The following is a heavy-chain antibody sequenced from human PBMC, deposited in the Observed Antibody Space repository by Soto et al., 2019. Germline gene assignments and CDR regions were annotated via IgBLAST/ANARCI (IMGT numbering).Heavy chain of an antibody. J-gene: IGHJ4*02. CDR1: GFTFGGYG. Sequence: VQLVESGGGVVQPGRSLRLSCVASGFTFGGYGMHWVRQAPGKGLEWVSAISGSGTSTYYADSVKGRFTISRDNSKNTLYMQMNSLRAEDTAVYYCAKVGYYDSSGYYVLAYWGQGTLVTVSS. V-gene: IGHV3-23*04. CDR3: AKVGYYDSSGYYVLAY. D-gene: IGHD3-22*01. CDR2: ISGSGTST.